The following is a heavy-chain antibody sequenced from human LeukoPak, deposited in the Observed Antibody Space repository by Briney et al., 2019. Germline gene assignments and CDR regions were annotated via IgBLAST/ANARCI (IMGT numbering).Heavy chain of an antibody. J-gene: IGHJ4*02. CDR1: GGSFSGYY. D-gene: IGHD2-8*01. V-gene: IGHV4-34*01. CDR2: IYYTGTT. Sequence: SETLSLTCAVYGGSFSGYYWSWIRQPPGKGLEWIGSIYYTGTTYYNPSLKSRVTISVDTSKNRFSLKLSSVTAADTAMYYCARRSMLSFDSWGQGTLVTVSS. CDR3: ARRSMLSFDS.